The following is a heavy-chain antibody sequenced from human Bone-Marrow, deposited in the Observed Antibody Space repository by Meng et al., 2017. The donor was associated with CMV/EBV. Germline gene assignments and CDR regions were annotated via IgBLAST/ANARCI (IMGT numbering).Heavy chain of an antibody. CDR1: GYTFTSYG. V-gene: IGHV1-18*01. D-gene: IGHD6-25*01. CDR3: ARDRQRRGYYYGRDV. Sequence: ASVKVSCKASGYTFTSYGISWVRQAPGQGLEWMGWISAYNGNTNYAQKLQGTVTMTTDTSTSTAYMELRSLRSDDTAVYYCARDRQRRGYYYGRDVWGKGTTVTVPS. J-gene: IGHJ6*04. CDR2: ISAYNGNT.